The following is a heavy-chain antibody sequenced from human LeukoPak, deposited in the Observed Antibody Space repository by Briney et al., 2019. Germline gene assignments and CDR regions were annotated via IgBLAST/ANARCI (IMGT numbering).Heavy chain of an antibody. CDR2: IYHSGST. V-gene: IGHV4-30-2*01. J-gene: IGHJ3*02. Sequence: SQTLSLTCAVSGGSISSGGYSWSWIRQPPGKGLEWIGYIYHSGSTYYNPSLKSRVTISVDRSKNQFSLKLSSVTAADTAVYYCARAYRGGDCYPPNDAFDIWGQGTMVTVSS. D-gene: IGHD2-21*02. CDR1: GGSISSGGYS. CDR3: ARAYRGGDCYPPNDAFDI.